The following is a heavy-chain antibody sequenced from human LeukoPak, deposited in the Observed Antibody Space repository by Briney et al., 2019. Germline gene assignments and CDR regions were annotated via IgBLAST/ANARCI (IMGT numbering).Heavy chain of an antibody. V-gene: IGHV3-30*02. J-gene: IGHJ4*02. CDR1: AFTFSGYG. CDR3: AKDWGPHYASGSSYFDS. CDR2: IQYDRTNE. Sequence: PGGSLRLSCAASAFTFSGYGMHWVRQAPGKGLEWVAYIQYDRTNEQYAHSVKCRFRISRDNSNNILYLQMNFLRTDDTAVYFCAKDWGPHYASGSSYFDSWGQGTLVTVSS. D-gene: IGHD3-10*01.